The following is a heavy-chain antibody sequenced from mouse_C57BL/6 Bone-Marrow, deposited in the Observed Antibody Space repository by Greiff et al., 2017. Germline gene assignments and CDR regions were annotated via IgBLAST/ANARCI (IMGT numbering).Heavy chain of an antibody. Sequence: EVKVVESGGGLVKPGGSLKLSCAASGFTFSDYGMHWVRQAPEKGLEWVAYISSGSSTIYYADTVKGRFTISRDNAKNTLFLQMTSLRSEDTAMXYCARGGTVVSTGAMDYWGQGTSVTVSS. CDR2: ISSGSSTI. J-gene: IGHJ4*01. CDR1: GFTFSDYG. CDR3: ARGGTVVSTGAMDY. D-gene: IGHD1-1*01. V-gene: IGHV5-17*01.